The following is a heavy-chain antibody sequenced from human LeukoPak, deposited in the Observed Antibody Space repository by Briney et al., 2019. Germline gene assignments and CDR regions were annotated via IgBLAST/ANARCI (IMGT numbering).Heavy chain of an antibody. CDR3: ARDPNPLSTSWAWGYYFDY. D-gene: IGHD6-6*01. Sequence: GGSLRLSCAASGFTFSSYAMHWVRQAPGKGLEWVAVISYDGSNKYYADAVKGRFTISRDNYKNTLYLQMNSLRAEDTAVYYCARDPNPLSTSWAWGYYFDYWGQGTLVTVSS. V-gene: IGHV3-30*04. J-gene: IGHJ4*02. CDR2: ISYDGSNK. CDR1: GFTFSSYA.